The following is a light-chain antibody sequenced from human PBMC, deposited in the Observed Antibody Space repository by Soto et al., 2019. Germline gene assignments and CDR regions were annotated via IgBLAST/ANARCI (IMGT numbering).Light chain of an antibody. J-gene: IGLJ2*01. CDR2: DVT. Sequence: QSALTQPPSASGSPGQSVTISCTGTSSDVGGYKFVSWYQRLPGKAPKLIIYDVTRRPPGVPDRFSGSKSGNTASLTVSGLHAEDEGDYYCSAYAGSNSLIFGGGTKVTV. CDR3: SAYAGSNSLI. V-gene: IGLV2-8*01. CDR1: SSDVGGYKF.